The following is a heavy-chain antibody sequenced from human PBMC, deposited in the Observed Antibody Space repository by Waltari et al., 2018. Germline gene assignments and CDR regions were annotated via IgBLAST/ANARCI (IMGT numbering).Heavy chain of an antibody. CDR1: GFTFSSYA. CDR2: ISGSGGST. V-gene: IGHV3-23*01. CDR3: AKDSSDYDFWSGGPDY. J-gene: IGHJ4*02. D-gene: IGHD3-3*01. Sequence: EVQLLESGGGLVQPGGSLRLSCAASGFTFSSYAMSWVRQAPGKGLEWVSAISGSGGSTYYADAVKGRFTIARDNSKNTLYLQMNSLRAEVTAVYYCAKDSSDYDFWSGGPDYWGQGTLVTVSS.